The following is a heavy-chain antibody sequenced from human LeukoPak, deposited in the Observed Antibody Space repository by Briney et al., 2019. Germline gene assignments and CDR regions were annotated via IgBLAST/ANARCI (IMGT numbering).Heavy chain of an antibody. CDR1: GYTLTELS. V-gene: IGHV1-24*01. CDR3: ATGTNSGYDH. J-gene: IGHJ4*02. D-gene: IGHD3-22*01. CDR2: FDPENGET. Sequence: ASVKVSCKVSGYTLTELSMHWVRQAPGKGLEWMGGFDPENGETIYEQKLQGRVTMTEDTSTDTAYMELNSLRSEDTAVYYCATGTNSGYDHWGQGTLVTVSS.